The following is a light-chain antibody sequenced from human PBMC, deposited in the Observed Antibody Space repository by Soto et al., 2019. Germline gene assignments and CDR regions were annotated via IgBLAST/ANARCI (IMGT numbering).Light chain of an antibody. J-gene: IGKJ4*01. CDR1: QSVGSY. CDR3: QQRSNWLT. V-gene: IGKV3-11*01. Sequence: EIVLTQSPATLSLSPGERATLSCRASQSVGSYLAWYQQKPGQAPRLLIYDAYSRATGIPARFSGSGSGTDFTLTISSLEPEDFAVYYCQQRSNWLTFGGGTKVEIK. CDR2: DAY.